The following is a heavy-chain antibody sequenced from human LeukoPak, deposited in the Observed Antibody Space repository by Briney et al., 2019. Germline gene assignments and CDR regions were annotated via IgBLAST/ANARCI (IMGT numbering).Heavy chain of an antibody. Sequence: SETLSLTCSVSGGSVGSFSIYYWSWVRQPAGKVLEWIGRIYTGGSTSTSYNPSLKSRVSISVDKSKYHFSLTLRSVTAADTAVYYCAMYNYDTSGLDYWGQGTRVTVSS. D-gene: IGHD3-22*01. CDR1: GGSVGSFSIYY. CDR3: AMYNYDTSGLDY. V-gene: IGHV4-4*07. CDR2: IYTGGST. J-gene: IGHJ4*02.